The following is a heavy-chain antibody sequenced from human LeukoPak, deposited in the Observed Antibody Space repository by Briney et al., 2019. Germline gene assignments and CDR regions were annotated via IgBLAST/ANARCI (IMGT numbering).Heavy chain of an antibody. D-gene: IGHD3-22*01. CDR2: ISGGGDSGGST. J-gene: IGHJ4*02. CDR1: GFTFSSYA. Sequence: GGSLRLSCAASGFTFSSYAMSWVRQAPGKGLEWVSVISGGGDSGGSTFYADSVKGRFTISRDNSKNTLYLQMNSLRAEDTAVYYCAKGHTYYYDSSGLSYFDYWGQGTLVTVSS. CDR3: AKGHTYYYDSSGLSYFDY. V-gene: IGHV3-23*01.